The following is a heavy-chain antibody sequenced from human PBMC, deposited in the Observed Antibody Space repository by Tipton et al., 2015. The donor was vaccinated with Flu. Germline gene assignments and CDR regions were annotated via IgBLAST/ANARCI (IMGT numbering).Heavy chain of an antibody. CDR1: GGSMSSYY. V-gene: IGHV4-59*01. D-gene: IGHD2-2*03. CDR3: ARDGYYYYYYGMDV. J-gene: IGHJ6*02. Sequence: TLSLTCSVSGGSMSSYYWSWIRLSPGKGLEWIGNIYYSGQTNYNPSLKSRVTISVDMSKNQFSLRLRSVTAADTAVYYCARDGYYYYYYGMDVWGQGTTVTVSS. CDR2: IYYSGQT.